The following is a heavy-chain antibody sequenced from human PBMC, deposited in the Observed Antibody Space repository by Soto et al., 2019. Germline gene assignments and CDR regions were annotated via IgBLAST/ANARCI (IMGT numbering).Heavy chain of an antibody. Sequence: GGSLRLSCAASGFTVSSNYMSWVRQAPGKGLEWVSVSGSGGSTYYADSVKGRFTISRDNSKNTLYLQMNSLRAEDTAVYYCAKGGDCSGGSCYLYYYYYYMDVWGKGTTVTVSS. J-gene: IGHJ6*03. CDR3: AKGGDCSGGSCYLYYYYYYMDV. CDR2: SGSGGST. V-gene: IGHV3-66*01. CDR1: GFTVSSNY. D-gene: IGHD2-15*01.